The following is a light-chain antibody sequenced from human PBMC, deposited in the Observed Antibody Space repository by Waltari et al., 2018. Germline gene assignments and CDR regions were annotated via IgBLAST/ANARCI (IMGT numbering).Light chain of an antibody. CDR1: QSVTSY. CDR3: QQYGAWPLT. V-gene: IGKV3-15*01. Sequence: EIVLTQSPGTLSLSPGERVTLSCRASQSVTSYLGWYQKKPGQAPRLLIYDGSSRAPGVPARFSGSGSGTEFTLTISSLQSEDLAVYYCQQYGAWPLTFGGGSKVEF. J-gene: IGKJ4*01. CDR2: DGS.